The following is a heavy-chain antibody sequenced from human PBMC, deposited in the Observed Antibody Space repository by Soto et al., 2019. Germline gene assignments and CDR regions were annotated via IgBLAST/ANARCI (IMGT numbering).Heavy chain of an antibody. CDR2: MNPNTGGS. Sequence: ASVKVSCKAAGYSFTGNDINWVRQASGQGLEWMGWMNPNTGGSGYAQDFQGRITMTRDTATSTAYMELTSLRSDDTAVYCARGGPAAGYDLWGQGTLVTAPQ. J-gene: IGHJ4*02. CDR3: ARGGPAAGYDL. D-gene: IGHD6-13*01. V-gene: IGHV1-8*01. CDR1: GYSFTGND.